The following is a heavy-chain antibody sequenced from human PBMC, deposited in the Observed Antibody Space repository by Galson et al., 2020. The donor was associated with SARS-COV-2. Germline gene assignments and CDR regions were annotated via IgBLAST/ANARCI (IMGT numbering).Heavy chain of an antibody. CDR2: INPNGGVT. CDR1: GYTFTGYY. J-gene: IGHJ3*02. V-gene: IGHV1-2*02. D-gene: IGHD6-19*01. Sequence: ASVKVSCKASGYTFTGYYMHWVRQAPGQGLEWMGWINPNGGVTNYAQKFQGRVTMTRDTSISTASLELTRLRSDDTAVYYCARSPGYSSGWSDGFDIWGQGTLVTVSS. CDR3: ARSPGYSSGWSDGFDI.